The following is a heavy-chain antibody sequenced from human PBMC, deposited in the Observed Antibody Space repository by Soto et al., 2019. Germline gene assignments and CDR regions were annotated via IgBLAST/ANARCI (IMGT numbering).Heavy chain of an antibody. Sequence: GGSLRLSCAASEFTFSTYWMHWVRQAPGKGLVWVSRINSDGGTTTYADSVKGRFTISRDNAKNTLYLQMNSLRAEDTAVYYCAITCPDYFEFWGRGTLVTVSS. CDR2: INSDGGTT. CDR3: AITCPDYFEF. CDR1: EFTFSTYW. J-gene: IGHJ4*01. V-gene: IGHV3-74*01.